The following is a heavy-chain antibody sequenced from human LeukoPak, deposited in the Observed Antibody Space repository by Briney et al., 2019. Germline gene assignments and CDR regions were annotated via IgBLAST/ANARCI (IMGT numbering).Heavy chain of an antibody. Sequence: GASVKVSCKASGYTFTSYAMNWVRQAPGQGLEWMGWINTNTGNPTYAQGFTGRFVFSLDTSVSTACLQISSLKAEDTAVYYCARDYYGSGSYEYYYYGMDVWGQGTTVTVSS. CDR1: GYTFTSYA. J-gene: IGHJ6*02. V-gene: IGHV7-4-1*02. CDR3: ARDYYGSGSYEYYYYGMDV. D-gene: IGHD3-10*01. CDR2: INTNTGNP.